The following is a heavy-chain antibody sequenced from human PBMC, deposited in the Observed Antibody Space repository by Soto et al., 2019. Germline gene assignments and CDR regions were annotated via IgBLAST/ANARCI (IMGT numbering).Heavy chain of an antibody. J-gene: IGHJ5*02. V-gene: IGHV3-30*18. CDR2: ISYDGSNK. CDR1: GFTFSSYG. Sequence: PGGSLRLSCAASGFTFSSYGMHWVRQAPGKGLEWVAVISYDGSNKYYADSVKGRFTISRDNSKNTLYLQMNSLRAEDTAVYYCAKVQVNDSNYVNNWFDPWGQGTLVTVSS. CDR3: AKVQVNDSNYVNNWFDP. D-gene: IGHD1-7*01.